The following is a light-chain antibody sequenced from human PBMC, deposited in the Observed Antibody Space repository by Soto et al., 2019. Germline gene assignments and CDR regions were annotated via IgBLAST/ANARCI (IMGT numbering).Light chain of an antibody. CDR2: DVT. V-gene: IGLV2-14*01. CDR1: SSDVGSFNY. Sequence: QSALTQPASVSGPPGQSITISCTGTSSDVGSFNYVSWYQQHPGKVPKLMIYDVTNRPSGVSNRFSGSKSGNTASLIISGLQAEDEADYYCNSFTSSTTWVFGGGTQLTVL. CDR3: NSFTSSTTWV. J-gene: IGLJ3*02.